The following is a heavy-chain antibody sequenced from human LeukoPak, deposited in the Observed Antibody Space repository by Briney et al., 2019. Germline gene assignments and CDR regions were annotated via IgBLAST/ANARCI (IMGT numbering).Heavy chain of an antibody. CDR2: VKSDGSDT. J-gene: IGHJ4*02. Sequence: GGALRLSCAASGSTFSRYWMHWVRRASGKRLVCVSRVKSDGSDTIYAGSVNGRFTISRDNAKNTLYLQMDSLRAEDTAVYYCTTGIGNYYYYWGQGTLVTVAS. CDR1: GSTFSRYW. CDR3: TTGIGNYYYY. D-gene: IGHD3-10*01. V-gene: IGHV3-74*01.